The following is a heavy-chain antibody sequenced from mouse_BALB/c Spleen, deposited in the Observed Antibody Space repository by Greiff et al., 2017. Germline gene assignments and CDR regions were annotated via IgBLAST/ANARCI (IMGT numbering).Heavy chain of an antibody. J-gene: IGHJ4*01. D-gene: IGHD1-1*01. CDR2: IYPGGGYT. V-gene: IGHV1-63*02. CDR3: ARSTTVVATSDY. CDR1: GYTFTNYW. Sequence: QVQLQQSGAELVRPGTSVKISCKASGYTFTNYWLGWVKQRPGHGLEWIGDIYPGGGYTNYNEKFKGKATLTADTSSSTAYMQLSSLTSEDSAVYFCARSTTVVATSDYWGQGTSVTVSS.